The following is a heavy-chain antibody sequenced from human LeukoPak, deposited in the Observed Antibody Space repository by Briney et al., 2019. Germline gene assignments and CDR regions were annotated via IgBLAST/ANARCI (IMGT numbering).Heavy chain of an antibody. Sequence: PGGSLRLFCAASGFTFSDYSMNWVRQAPGKGLEWISYIASSSGAIYYADSVKGRFTISRDNAKNSLYLQMNSLRAEDTAVYYCARDPPRGYDYWGQGTLVTVSS. CDR1: GFTFSDYS. J-gene: IGHJ4*02. CDR3: ARDPPRGYDY. V-gene: IGHV3-48*01. CDR2: IASSSGAI. D-gene: IGHD1-14*01.